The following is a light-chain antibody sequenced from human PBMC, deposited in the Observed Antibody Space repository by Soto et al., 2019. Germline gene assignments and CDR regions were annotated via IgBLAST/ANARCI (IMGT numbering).Light chain of an antibody. V-gene: IGKV3-20*01. Sequence: TQSLGTLSLSQEARATLSARASQSVSNNYLAWHQQQPGPPPRLLIYGASNRATGIPDRFSGSGSGTDFPLTISRLAPDDFAVYYCHQYGSSGTFGQGTKVDIK. CDR1: QSVSNNY. CDR3: HQYGSSGT. CDR2: GAS. J-gene: IGKJ1*01.